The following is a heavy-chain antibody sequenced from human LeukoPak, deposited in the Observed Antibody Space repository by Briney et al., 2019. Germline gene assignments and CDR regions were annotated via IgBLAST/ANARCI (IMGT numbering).Heavy chain of an antibody. CDR2: ISGSGGST. D-gene: IGHD6-19*01. Sequence: GGSLRLSCAASGFTFSSYAMSWVRQAPGKGLEWVSVISGSGGSTYYADYVKGRFTISRDNSKNTLYLQMNSLRAEDTAVYYCAKDRGSDWKTFDYWGQGTLVTVSS. J-gene: IGHJ4*02. CDR3: AKDRGSDWKTFDY. CDR1: GFTFSSYA. V-gene: IGHV3-23*01.